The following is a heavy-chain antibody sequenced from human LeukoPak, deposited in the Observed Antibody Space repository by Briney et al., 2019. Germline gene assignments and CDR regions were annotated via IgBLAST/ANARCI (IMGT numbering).Heavy chain of an antibody. CDR2: ISHDGSNK. CDR3: ARDTDY. CDR1: GFTFSSYG. V-gene: IGHV3-30*03. Sequence: GGSLRLSCAASGFTFSSYGMHWVRQAPGKGLEWVAVISHDGSNKYYADSVKGRFTISRDNAKNSLYLQMNSLRDEDTAVYYCARDTDYWGQGTLVTVSS. J-gene: IGHJ4*02.